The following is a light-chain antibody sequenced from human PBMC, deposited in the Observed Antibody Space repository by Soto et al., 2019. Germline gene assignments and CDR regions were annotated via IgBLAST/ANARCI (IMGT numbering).Light chain of an antibody. CDR3: QQYETFSGT. J-gene: IGKJ1*01. V-gene: IGKV1-5*01. CDR1: QSVSGW. Sequence: DIHMTQSPSTGSASMGDTVTVTCRASQSVSGWLAWYQQKPGEAPKLLIYDASALPCGVPSRFSCSGSGTEFALTIARPQPVDFATYYCQQYETFSGTVGPGTVVYIK. CDR2: DAS.